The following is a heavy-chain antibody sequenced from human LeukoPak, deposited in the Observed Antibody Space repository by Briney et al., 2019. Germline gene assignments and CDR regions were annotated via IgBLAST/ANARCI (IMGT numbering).Heavy chain of an antibody. CDR1: GGSLSSYY. D-gene: IGHD5-24*01. CDR3: ARERDGYNRNIHYFDY. Sequence: PSETLSLTCTVSGGSLSSYYWSWLRQPAGKGLEWIGRIYTSGSTNYNPSLKSRVTMSVDTSKNQFSLKLSSVTAADTAVYYCARERDGYNRNIHYFDYWGQGTLVTVSS. J-gene: IGHJ4*02. CDR2: IYTSGST. V-gene: IGHV4-4*07.